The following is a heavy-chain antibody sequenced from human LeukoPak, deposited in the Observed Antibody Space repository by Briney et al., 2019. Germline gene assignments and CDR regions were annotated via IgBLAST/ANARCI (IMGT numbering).Heavy chain of an antibody. Sequence: SQTLSLTCAISGDSVSSNSAAWNWIRQSPSRGLEWLGRTYYRSKWYNDYAVSVKSRITINPDTSKNQFSLQLNSVTAADTAVYYCARARGIQLWSLFDWWGQGTLVTVSS. CDR2: TYYRSKWYN. J-gene: IGHJ4*02. CDR1: GDSVSSNSAA. V-gene: IGHV6-1*01. CDR3: ARARGIQLWSLFDW. D-gene: IGHD5-18*01.